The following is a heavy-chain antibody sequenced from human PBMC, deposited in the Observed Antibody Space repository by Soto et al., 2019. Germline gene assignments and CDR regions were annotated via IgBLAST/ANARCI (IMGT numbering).Heavy chain of an antibody. CDR2: VNPSGGHT. CDR3: ARGGHVGVVTAAVDF. J-gene: IGHJ4*02. D-gene: IGHD2-21*02. CDR1: GDTFTDYY. Sequence: QVQLVQSGAEVKKPGASVKVSCKASGDTFTDYYIHWVRQAPGQGLEWMGTVNPSGGHTTYAQHFLGRMTMTRDTSTSTLYIELTSLTSEDTAVYYCARGGHVGVVTAAVDFWGQGTLVTVSS. V-gene: IGHV1-46*01.